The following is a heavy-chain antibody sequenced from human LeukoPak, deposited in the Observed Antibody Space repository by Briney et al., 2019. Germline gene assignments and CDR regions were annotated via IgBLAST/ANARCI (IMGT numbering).Heavy chain of an antibody. CDR1: GGSIRSYY. V-gene: IGHV4-4*07. CDR2: IYSSGST. Sequence: SETLSLTCSVSGGSIRSYYWSWIRQPAGKGLEWIGRIYSSGSTNYNPSLKSRVTMSADTSKSQFSLKLSSVTAADTAVYYCARSPPGITVAGNFDYWGQGTLVTVSS. J-gene: IGHJ4*02. CDR3: ARSPPGITVAGNFDY. D-gene: IGHD6-19*01.